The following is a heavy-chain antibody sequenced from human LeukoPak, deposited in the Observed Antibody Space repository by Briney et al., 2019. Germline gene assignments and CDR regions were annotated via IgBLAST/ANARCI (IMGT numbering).Heavy chain of an antibody. CDR1: GGSISSYY. CDR3: ARVSTMIVSNLDY. CDR2: IYHSGST. Sequence: SETLSLTCTVSGGSISSYYWSWIRQPPGKGLEWIGYIYHSGSTYYNPSLKSRVTISVDTSKNQFSLKLSSVTAADTAVYYCARVSTMIVSNLDYWGQGTLVTVSS. D-gene: IGHD3-22*01. V-gene: IGHV4-59*08. J-gene: IGHJ4*02.